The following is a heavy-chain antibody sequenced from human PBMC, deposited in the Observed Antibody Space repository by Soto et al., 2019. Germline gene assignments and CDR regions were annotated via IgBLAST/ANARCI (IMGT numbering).Heavy chain of an antibody. J-gene: IGHJ5*01. CDR2: IYPGDSDT. V-gene: IGHV5-51*01. CDR3: ARADVAVATRRRHSFDS. Sequence: GESLQISCKGSGYSFTSYWIGWVRQMPGKGLERMGIIYPGDSDTRYSPAFQGQVTISADKSISTAYLQWSSLKASDTAMYYCARADVAVATRRRHSFDSWGQGPLVTVS. D-gene: IGHD6-13*01. CDR1: GYSFTSYW.